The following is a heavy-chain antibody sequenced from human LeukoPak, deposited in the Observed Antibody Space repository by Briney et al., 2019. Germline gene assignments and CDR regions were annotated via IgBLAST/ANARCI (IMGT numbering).Heavy chain of an antibody. V-gene: IGHV4-59*01. CDR1: GGSISSYY. J-gene: IGHJ4*02. D-gene: IGHD3-10*01. Sequence: SETLSLTCTVSGGSISSYYWSWIRQPPGKGLEWIGYIYYSGGTNYNPSLKSRVTISVDTSKNQFSLKLSSVTAADTAVYYCASSGGSGSSNDYWGQGTLVTVSS. CDR2: IYYSGGT. CDR3: ASSGGSGSSNDY.